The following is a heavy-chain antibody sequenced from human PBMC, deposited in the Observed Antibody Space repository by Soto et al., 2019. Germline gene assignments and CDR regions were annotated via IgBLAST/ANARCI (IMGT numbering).Heavy chain of an antibody. CDR1: GYSFTSLD. J-gene: IGHJ4*02. CDR3: ARGVTAGVDY. CDR2: MQPSSGRT. V-gene: IGHV1-8*01. Sequence: QVQLVQSGAEVREPGASVKVSCKASGYSFTSLDINWVRQTTGQGLEWMGWMQPSSGRTGYAQKFQGRVTMTRDTSIHTAYMEPSSLTSDDTAFYYCARGVTAGVDYWGQGTLVTVSS. D-gene: IGHD1-26*01.